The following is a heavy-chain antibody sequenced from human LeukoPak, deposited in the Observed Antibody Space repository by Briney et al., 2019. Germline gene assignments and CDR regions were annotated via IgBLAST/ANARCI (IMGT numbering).Heavy chain of an antibody. D-gene: IGHD1-26*01. CDR3: ARGEVGAGHDAFDI. Sequence: GASVKVSCKASGYTFTVYYIHWVRQAPGQGLEWMGILNPSGVTTTYAQKFQGRVTMTRDMSTSTVYMELSSLRSEDTAVYYCARGEVGAGHDAFDIWGQGTMVTVSS. V-gene: IGHV1-46*01. CDR1: GYTFTVYY. J-gene: IGHJ3*02. CDR2: LNPSGVTT.